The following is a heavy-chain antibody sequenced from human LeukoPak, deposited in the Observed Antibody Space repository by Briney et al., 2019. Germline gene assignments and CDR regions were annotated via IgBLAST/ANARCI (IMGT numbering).Heavy chain of an antibody. CDR1: GYTFTSYG. CDR2: ISAYNGNT. D-gene: IGHD3-10*01. CDR3: ARDQWFGESFGWFDP. J-gene: IGHJ5*02. Sequence: GASVKVSCKASGYTFTSYGISWARQAPGQGLEWMGWISAYNGNTNYAQKLQGRVTMTTDTSTSTAYMDLRSLRSEDTAVYYCARDQWFGESFGWFDPWGQGSLVSVS. V-gene: IGHV1-18*01.